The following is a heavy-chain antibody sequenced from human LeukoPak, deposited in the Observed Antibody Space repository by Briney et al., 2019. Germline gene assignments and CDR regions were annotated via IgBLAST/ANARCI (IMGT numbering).Heavy chain of an antibody. CDR3: ARDLGGDGDYDVDVMDV. J-gene: IGHJ6*02. Sequence: TGRSLRLSCAPPGFTFSSYGMHWVRQAPGKGLEWVAFIWYDGREKHYADSVKGRFTISRDNSKDTVYLQMNSLRAEDTAVYYCARDLGGDGDYDVDVMDVWGQGTTVTVSS. D-gene: IGHD4-17*01. CDR2: IWYDGREK. CDR1: GFTFSSYG. V-gene: IGHV3-33*01.